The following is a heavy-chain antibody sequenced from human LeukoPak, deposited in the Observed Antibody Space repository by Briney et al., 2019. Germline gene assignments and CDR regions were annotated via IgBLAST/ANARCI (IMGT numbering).Heavy chain of an antibody. CDR1: GYTFTSYY. CDR2: MNPNSGNT. Sequence: ASVKVSCKASGYTFTSYYMHWVRQAPGQELEWMGWMNPNSGNTGYAQKFQGRVTMTSNTSINTAYMELSSLRSEDTAFYYCTRGHGTLTGHYFSHNYYFDSWGQGTLVTVSS. CDR3: TRGHGTLTGHYFSHNYYFDS. V-gene: IGHV1-8*02. J-gene: IGHJ4*02. D-gene: IGHD3-9*01.